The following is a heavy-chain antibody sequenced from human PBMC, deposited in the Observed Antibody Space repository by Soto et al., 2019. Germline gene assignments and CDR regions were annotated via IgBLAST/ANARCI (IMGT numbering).Heavy chain of an antibody. CDR2: ISGTGFTI. V-gene: IGHV3-48*02. J-gene: IGHJ4*02. Sequence: EVRLVESGGGLVQPGGSLRLSCEASNFDFSTYSMDWVRQAPGKGLEWIAYISGTGFTIHYADSVRGRFTIRRDNNRNSLFLDMNSLRDDDTAVYYCARARCYDGSCYSASDHWGQGTLVTVSS. CDR1: NFDFSTYS. D-gene: IGHD2-15*01. CDR3: ARARCYDGSCYSASDH.